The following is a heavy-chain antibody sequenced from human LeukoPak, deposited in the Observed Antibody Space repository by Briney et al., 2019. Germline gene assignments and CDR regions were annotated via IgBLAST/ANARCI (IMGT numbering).Heavy chain of an antibody. D-gene: IGHD3-10*01. CDR2: IWYDGSNK. CDR1: GFTFSSYG. V-gene: IGHV3-33*01. Sequence: GGSLRLSCAASGFTFSSYGMHWVRQAPGQGLEWVAVIWYDGSNKYYEDSVKGRCTISRDNSKNTLYLQMNSLRAEDTAVYYCARDWGSGNSYYFDYWGQGTLVTVSS. CDR3: ARDWGSGNSYYFDY. J-gene: IGHJ4*02.